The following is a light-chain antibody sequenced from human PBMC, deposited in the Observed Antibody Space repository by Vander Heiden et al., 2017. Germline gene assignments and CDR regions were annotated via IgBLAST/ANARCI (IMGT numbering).Light chain of an antibody. CDR1: QSVSSY. J-gene: IGKJ4*01. Sequence: EIVLTQSPATLSLSPGERATLSCRASQSVSSYLAWYQQKPGQAPRLLIYDASNRATGIPARFRSSGSGTDFTLTISSLDPEDFAVYYSLQRSNWALTYGGGTNVQLK. CDR2: DAS. V-gene: IGKV3-11*01. CDR3: LQRSNWALT.